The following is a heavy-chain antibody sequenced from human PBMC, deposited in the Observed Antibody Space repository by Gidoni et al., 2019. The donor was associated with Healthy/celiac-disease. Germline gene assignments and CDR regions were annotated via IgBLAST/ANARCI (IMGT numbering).Heavy chain of an antibody. Sequence: QVQLQESGPGLVKPSETLSLTCTVSGGSISSYYWSWIRQPPGKGLEWIGYIYYSGSTNYNPSLKSRVTISVDTSKNQFSLKLSSVTAADTAVYYCARERVGYYFDYWGQGTLVTVSS. CDR2: IYYSGST. CDR1: GGSISSYY. D-gene: IGHD1-26*01. CDR3: ARERVGYYFDY. V-gene: IGHV4-59*01. J-gene: IGHJ4*02.